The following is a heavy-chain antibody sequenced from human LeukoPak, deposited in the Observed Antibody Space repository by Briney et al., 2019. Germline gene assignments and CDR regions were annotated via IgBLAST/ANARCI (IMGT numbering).Heavy chain of an antibody. V-gene: IGHV3-74*01. J-gene: IGHJ4*02. D-gene: IGHD1-26*01. CDR2: INGDGSWT. CDR1: GNYW. Sequence: PGGSLRLSCAASGNYWMHWVRQAPGKGLVWVSHINGDGSWTTYADSVKGRFTISRDNARNMLYLQMNSLRAEDTAVYYCASPAIVGATAPFGYWGQGSLVTVSS. CDR3: ASPAIVGATAPFGY.